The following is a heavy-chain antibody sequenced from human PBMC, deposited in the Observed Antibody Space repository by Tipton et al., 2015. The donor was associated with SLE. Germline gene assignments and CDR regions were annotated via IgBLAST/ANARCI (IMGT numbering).Heavy chain of an antibody. J-gene: IGHJ4*02. CDR1: GGSISTSNQY. CDR3: ATDYYDSSGYSGGFDY. CDR2: IYYSGST. Sequence: TLSLTCTVSGGSISTSNQYWGWFRQPPGKGLEWIGSIYYSGSTYYNPSLKSRLTISVDTSKNQFSLKLSSVTAADTAVYYCATDYYDSSGYSGGFDYWGQGTLVTVSS. D-gene: IGHD3-22*01. V-gene: IGHV4-39*07.